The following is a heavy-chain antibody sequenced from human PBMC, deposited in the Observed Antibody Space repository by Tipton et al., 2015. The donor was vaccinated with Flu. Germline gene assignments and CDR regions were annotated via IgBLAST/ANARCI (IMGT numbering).Heavy chain of an antibody. CDR3: ARDEGGTYPD. CDR2: VYDDGRT. J-gene: IGHJ4*02. CDR1: GFTFGDYA. D-gene: IGHD1-14*01. Sequence: SLRLSCTASGFTFGDYAMSWVRQPPGKGLEWVSIVYDDGRTYYADSVEGRFAISRDNSKNILYLQMNSLRADDTAVYFCARDEGGTYPDWGQGTLVTVSS. V-gene: IGHV3-53*01.